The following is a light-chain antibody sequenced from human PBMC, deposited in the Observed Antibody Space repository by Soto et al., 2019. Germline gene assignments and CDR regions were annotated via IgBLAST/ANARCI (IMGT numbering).Light chain of an antibody. V-gene: IGKV1-12*01. CDR3: QQANSFPLT. Sequence: DIRMTQSPSSVSASVGDRVTITCRASQGISSWLGWYQQKAGKAPKLLIYSASSLQSGVSSRFSGSGSGTDFTLTINSLQPEDSATYYCQQANSFPLTFGGGTKVDIK. CDR1: QGISSW. J-gene: IGKJ4*01. CDR2: SAS.